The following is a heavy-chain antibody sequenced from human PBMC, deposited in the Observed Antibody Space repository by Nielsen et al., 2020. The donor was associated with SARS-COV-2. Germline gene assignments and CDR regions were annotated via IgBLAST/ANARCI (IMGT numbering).Heavy chain of an antibody. Sequence: GESLKISCKGSGYSFTSYWIGWVRQMPGKGLEWMGIIYPGDSDTRYSPSFQGQVTISADKSISTAYLQWSSLKASDTAMYYCARHGPMEWGDGYTNLGVSYNWFDPWGQGTLVTVSS. V-gene: IGHV5-51*01. D-gene: IGHD5-24*01. CDR2: IYPGDSDT. CDR3: ARHGPMEWGDGYTNLGVSYNWFDP. CDR1: GYSFTSYW. J-gene: IGHJ5*02.